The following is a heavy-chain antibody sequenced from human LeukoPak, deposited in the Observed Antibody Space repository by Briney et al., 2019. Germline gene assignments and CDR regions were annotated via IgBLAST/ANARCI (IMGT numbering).Heavy chain of an antibody. J-gene: IGHJ4*02. V-gene: IGHV4-31*03. Sequence: SQTLSLTCTVSGGSISSGGYYWSWIRQHPGKGLAWIGYIYYSGSTYYNPSLKSRVTISVDTSKNQFSLKLSSVTAADTAVYYCASSYYDSSGYYFDYWGQGTLVTVSS. CDR3: ASSYYDSSGYYFDY. CDR2: IYYSGST. CDR1: GGSISSGGYY. D-gene: IGHD3-22*01.